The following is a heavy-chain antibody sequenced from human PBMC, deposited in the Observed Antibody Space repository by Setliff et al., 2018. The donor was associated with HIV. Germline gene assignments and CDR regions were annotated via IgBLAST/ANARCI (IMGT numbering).Heavy chain of an antibody. Sequence: SETLSLTCTVYGGSFSNYYTNWIRQPPGKGLEWIGELSPSGTTRSNPSLKSRVTISVDTSKNQFSLKVTSVTAADTAVYYCVTSSSWSSRLNFWGQGMLVTVSS. D-gene: IGHD6-13*01. J-gene: IGHJ4*02. CDR1: GGSFSNYY. CDR3: VTSSSWSSRLNF. CDR2: LSPSGTT. V-gene: IGHV4-34*01.